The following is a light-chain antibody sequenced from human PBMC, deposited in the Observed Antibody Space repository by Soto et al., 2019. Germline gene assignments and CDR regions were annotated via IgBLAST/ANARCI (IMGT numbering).Light chain of an antibody. Sequence: QSVLTQPPSVSGAPGQRVTICCTGSKSNIGAGYHVHWYQRLPGTAPRVLIFGDINRPSGVPDRFSGSKSGPSASLAITGLQAEDEADYYCQSYDSRLSTYVFGSGTKLTVL. CDR1: KSNIGAGYH. J-gene: IGLJ1*01. V-gene: IGLV1-40*01. CDR2: GDI. CDR3: QSYDSRLSTYV.